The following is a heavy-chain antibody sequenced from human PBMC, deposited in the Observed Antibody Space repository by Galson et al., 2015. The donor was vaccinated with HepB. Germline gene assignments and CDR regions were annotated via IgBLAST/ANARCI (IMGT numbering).Heavy chain of an antibody. CDR2: INPNSGGT. D-gene: IGHD5-24*01. Sequence: SVKVSCKASGYTFTDYYMHWVRQAPGQGLEWMGRINPNSGGTNYAQKFRGRVTMTRDTSITTAYMELSSLRSDDTAVYYCARADGYSFGYWGQGTLVTVSS. CDR1: GYTFTDYY. V-gene: IGHV1-2*06. J-gene: IGHJ4*02. CDR3: ARADGYSFGY.